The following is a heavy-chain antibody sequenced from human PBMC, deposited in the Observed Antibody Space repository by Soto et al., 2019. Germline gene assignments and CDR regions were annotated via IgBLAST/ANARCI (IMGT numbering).Heavy chain of an antibody. CDR2: INRSGST. CDR1: GGSFSGYY. D-gene: IGHD5-12*01. Sequence: SETLSLTCAVYGGSFSGYYWSWIRQPPGKGLEWIGEINRSGSTNYNPSLKSRVTISVDTSKNQFSLKLSSVTAADTAVYYCARGSVEMARLDYWGQGTLVTVSS. V-gene: IGHV4-34*01. J-gene: IGHJ4*02. CDR3: ARGSVEMARLDY.